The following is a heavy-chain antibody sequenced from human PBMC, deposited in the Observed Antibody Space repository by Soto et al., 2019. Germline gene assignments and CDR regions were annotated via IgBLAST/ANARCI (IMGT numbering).Heavy chain of an antibody. Sequence: QLQLQESGPGLLKPSETLSLTCTVSRGSISSGTNYWAWIRQPPGKGLEWIANIYYSGSTFYNPSLKSRVTISLDTSKNQFSLKLRSVTAADTAVYYCARHEAGWYFDSWGQGPLVTVSS. D-gene: IGHD6-13*01. CDR3: ARHEAGWYFDS. V-gene: IGHV4-39*01. CDR1: RGSISSGTNY. CDR2: IYYSGST. J-gene: IGHJ4*02.